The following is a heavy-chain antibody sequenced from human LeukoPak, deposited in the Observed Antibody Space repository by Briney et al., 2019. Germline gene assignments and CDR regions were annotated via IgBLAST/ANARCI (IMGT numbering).Heavy chain of an antibody. CDR1: GGSISSSSYY. J-gene: IGHJ4*02. CDR2: IYYSGST. Sequence: PSETLSLTCTVSGGSISSSSYYWGWIRQPPGKGLEWIGSIYYSGSTYYNPSLKSRVTISVDTSKNQFSLTLSSVTAADTAVYYCASPNYYDSSGYYPIDYWGQGTLVTVSS. V-gene: IGHV4-39*01. D-gene: IGHD3-22*01. CDR3: ASPNYYDSSGYYPIDY.